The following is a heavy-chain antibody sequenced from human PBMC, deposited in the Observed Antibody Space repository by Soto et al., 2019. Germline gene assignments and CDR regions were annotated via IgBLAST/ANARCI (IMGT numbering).Heavy chain of an antibody. J-gene: IGHJ6*02. Sequence: PGESLKISCAASGFTFSSYGMHWVRQAPGKGLEWVAVIWYDGSNKYYADSVKGRFTISRDNSKNTLYLQMNSLRAEDTAVYYCARDRGIAAAVINYYYYGMDVWGQGTTVTSP. D-gene: IGHD6-13*01. CDR3: ARDRGIAAAVINYYYYGMDV. CDR1: GFTFSSYG. V-gene: IGHV3-33*01. CDR2: IWYDGSNK.